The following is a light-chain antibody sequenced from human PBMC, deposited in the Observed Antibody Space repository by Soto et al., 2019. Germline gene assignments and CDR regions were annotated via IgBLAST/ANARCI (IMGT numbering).Light chain of an antibody. CDR1: SSNIGSNY. Sequence: QSVLTQPPSASGTPGQRVTISCSGRSSNIGSNYVYWYQQFPGTAPKLLIYYDNLRPSGVPDRISGSKSGTSASLAISGLQSDEEADYYCAAWDDSLNGRVFGTGTKLTVL. CDR3: AAWDDSLNGRV. J-gene: IGLJ1*01. V-gene: IGLV1-44*01. CDR2: YDN.